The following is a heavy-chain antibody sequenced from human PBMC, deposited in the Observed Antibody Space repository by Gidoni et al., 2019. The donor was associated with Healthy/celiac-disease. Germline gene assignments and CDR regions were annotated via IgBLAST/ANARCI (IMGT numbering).Heavy chain of an antibody. V-gene: IGHV3-21*01. Sequence: EVQLVESGGGLVQPGGSLRLSCAASGFTFSSYSMNWVRQAPGKGLEWVSSISSSSSYIYYADSVKGRFTISRDNAKNSLYLQMNSLRAEDTAVYYCARDMFGSGWYNWGQGTLVTVSS. CDR3: ARDMFGSGWYN. CDR2: ISSSSSYI. D-gene: IGHD6-19*01. CDR1: GFTFSSYS. J-gene: IGHJ4*02.